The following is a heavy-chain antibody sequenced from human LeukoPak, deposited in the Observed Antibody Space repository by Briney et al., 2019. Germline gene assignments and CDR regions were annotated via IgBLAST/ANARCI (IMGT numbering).Heavy chain of an antibody. J-gene: IGHJ4*02. CDR3: AKGKDGYNPVDY. D-gene: IGHD5-12*01. CDR1: GFTFDDYT. V-gene: IGHV3-43*01. Sequence: GGSLRLSCAASGFTFDDYTMHWVRQAPGKGLEWVSLISWDGGSTYYADSVKGRFTISRDNSKNSLYLQMNSLRTEDTALYYCAKGKDGYNPVDYWGQGTLVTVSS. CDR2: ISWDGGST.